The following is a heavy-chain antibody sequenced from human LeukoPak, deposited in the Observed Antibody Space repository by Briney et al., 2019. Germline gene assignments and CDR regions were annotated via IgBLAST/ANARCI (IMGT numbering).Heavy chain of an antibody. CDR2: INHSGST. CDR3: ARGRYCSGGSCYPLYGYYYYMDV. D-gene: IGHD2-15*01. Sequence: SETLSLTCAVYGGSFSGYYWSWIRQPPGKGLEWIGEINHSGSTNYNPSLKSRVTISVDTSKNQFSLKLSSVTAADTAVYYCARGRYCSGGSCYPLYGYYYYMDVWGKGTTVTVS. V-gene: IGHV4-34*01. J-gene: IGHJ6*03. CDR1: GGSFSGYY.